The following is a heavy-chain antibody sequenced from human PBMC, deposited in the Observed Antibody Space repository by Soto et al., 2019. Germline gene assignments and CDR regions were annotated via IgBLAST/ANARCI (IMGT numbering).Heavy chain of an antibody. CDR1: GYTFTSYA. Sequence: GASVKVSCKASGYTFTSYAMHWVRQAPGQRLEWMGWINAGNGNTKYSQKFQGRVTITRDTSASTAYMELSSLSSEDTAVYYCARPRHSSGWYAYWGQGTLVTVSS. V-gene: IGHV1-3*01. J-gene: IGHJ4*02. CDR3: ARPRHSSGWYAY. CDR2: INAGNGNT. D-gene: IGHD6-19*01.